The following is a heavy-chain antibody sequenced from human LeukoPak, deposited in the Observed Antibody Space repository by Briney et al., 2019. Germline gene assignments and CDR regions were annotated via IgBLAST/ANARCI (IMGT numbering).Heavy chain of an antibody. Sequence: ASVKVSCKASGCTFSRYAISGVRQAPAPGLELMGGIILIFGTANYAQKFQGRVTITADESTCTAYMELSSLRSEDTAVYYCAREGVASGFDYWGQGTLVTVSS. CDR1: GCTFSRYA. CDR3: AREGVASGFDY. D-gene: IGHD6-19*01. V-gene: IGHV1-69*13. J-gene: IGHJ4*02. CDR2: IILIFGTA.